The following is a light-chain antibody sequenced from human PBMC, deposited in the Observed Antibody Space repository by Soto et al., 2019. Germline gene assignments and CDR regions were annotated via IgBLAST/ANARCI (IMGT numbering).Light chain of an antibody. CDR2: SDD. CDR1: SSNIGRNT. Sequence: QSVQTQPPSASGTPGQRVTISCSGSSSNIGRNTVNWYQQLPGTAPQLLIFSDDQRPSGVPDRFSGSRSGTSASLAISGLQSEDETDYFCSSWDDSLNGVVFGGGTKLTVL. V-gene: IGLV1-44*01. J-gene: IGLJ3*02. CDR3: SSWDDSLNGVV.